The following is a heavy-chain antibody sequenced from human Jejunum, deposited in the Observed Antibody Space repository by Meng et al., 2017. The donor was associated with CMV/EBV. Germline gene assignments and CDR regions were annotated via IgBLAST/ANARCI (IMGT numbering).Heavy chain of an antibody. D-gene: IGHD2/OR15-2a*01. CDR1: GFTFSSYE. CDR2: ISASTTAI. V-gene: IGHV3-48*03. J-gene: IGHJ4*02. CDR3: VRGGSSATLKYFDY. Sequence: SGFTFSSYEMNLVRQIPGKGLEWISYISASTTAIYYAESVKGRFTISRDNVKNSLYLLMESLRADDTAIYYCVRGGSSATLKYFDYWGQGALVTVSS.